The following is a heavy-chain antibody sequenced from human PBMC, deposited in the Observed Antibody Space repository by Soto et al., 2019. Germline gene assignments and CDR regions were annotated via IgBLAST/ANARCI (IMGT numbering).Heavy chain of an antibody. V-gene: IGHV3-30-3*01. CDR2: ISYDGSNK. J-gene: IGHJ6*02. CDR3: ATDPLRYNLTDLPHYSSGMAV. CDR1: GFTFSSYA. Sequence: QVQLVESGGGVVQPGRSLRLSCAASGFTFSSYAMHWVRQAPGKGLEGVAVISYDGSNKYYADSVKGRYTISRDNSKNALSLSMTRMRAQDTTVSSCATDPLRYNLTDLPHYSSGMAVRGQEPTATVSS. D-gene: IGHD1-1*01.